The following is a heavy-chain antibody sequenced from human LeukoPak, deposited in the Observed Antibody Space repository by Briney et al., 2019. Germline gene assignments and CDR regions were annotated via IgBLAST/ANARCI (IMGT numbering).Heavy chain of an antibody. D-gene: IGHD6-19*01. J-gene: IGHJ4*02. CDR2: ISCYNGDT. V-gene: IGHV1-18*01. CDR1: GYTFASHG. CDR3: ARDPTNTSGRFAYFDY. Sequence: ASVKVSCKASGYTFASHGISWVRLAPGQVLEWMAWISCYNGDTIYSQNFQGRVTVTTDTSTNTAYMELRSLRSDDTAVYYCARDPTNTSGRFAYFDYWGRGTLVTVSS.